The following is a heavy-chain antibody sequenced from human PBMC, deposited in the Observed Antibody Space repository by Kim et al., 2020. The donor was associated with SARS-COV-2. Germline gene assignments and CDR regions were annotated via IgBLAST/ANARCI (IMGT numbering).Heavy chain of an antibody. Sequence: ASVKVSCKASGYTFTSYGISWVRQAPGQGLEWMGWISAYKGNTNYAQKLQGRVTMTTDTSTSTAYMELRSLRSDDTAVYYCARIGSITMVRGVIIRHYYYGMDVWGQGTTVTVSS. J-gene: IGHJ6*02. CDR3: ARIGSITMVRGVIIRHYYYGMDV. CDR2: ISAYKGNT. D-gene: IGHD3-10*01. V-gene: IGHV1-18*01. CDR1: GYTFTSYG.